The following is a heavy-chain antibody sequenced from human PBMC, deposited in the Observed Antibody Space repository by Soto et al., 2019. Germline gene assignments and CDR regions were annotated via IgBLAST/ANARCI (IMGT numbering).Heavy chain of an antibody. V-gene: IGHV3-23*01. CDR1: GFTFSSYA. D-gene: IGHD6-19*01. CDR3: AKDGAIAVAGTHDAFDI. CDR2: ISGSGGST. Sequence: GGSLRLSCAASGFTFSSYAMSWVRQAPGKGLEWVSAISGSGGSTYYADSVKGRFTISRDNSKNTLYLQMNSLRAEDTAVYYCAKDGAIAVAGTHDAFDIWGQGTMVTVSS. J-gene: IGHJ3*02.